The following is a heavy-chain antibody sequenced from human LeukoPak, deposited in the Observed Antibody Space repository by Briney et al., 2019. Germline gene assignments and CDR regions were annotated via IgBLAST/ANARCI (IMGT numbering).Heavy chain of an antibody. J-gene: IGHJ6*04. Sequence: PGRSLRLSCAASGFTFSSYAMHWVRQAPGKGLERVAVISYDGSNKYYADSVKGRFTISRDNSKNTLYLQMNSLRAEDTAVYYCARERLPDYYYYGMDVWGKGTTVTVSS. CDR2: ISYDGSNK. CDR1: GFTFSSYA. D-gene: IGHD6-25*01. V-gene: IGHV3-30*04. CDR3: ARERLPDYYYYGMDV.